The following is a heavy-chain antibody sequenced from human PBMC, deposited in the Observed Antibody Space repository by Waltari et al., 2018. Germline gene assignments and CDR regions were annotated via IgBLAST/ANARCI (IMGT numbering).Heavy chain of an antibody. D-gene: IGHD3-16*01. CDR2: IYHSGST. V-gene: IGHV4-38-2*01. CDR3: ARALGADQYYFDY. Sequence: QVQLQESGPGLVKPSETLSLTCAVSGYSFSSGYYWGWLRQPPGKGLEWIGSIYHSGSTYYNPSLKSRVTISVDTSKNQFSLKLSSVTAADTAVYYCARALGADQYYFDYWGQGTLVTVSS. CDR1: GYSFSSGYY. J-gene: IGHJ4*02.